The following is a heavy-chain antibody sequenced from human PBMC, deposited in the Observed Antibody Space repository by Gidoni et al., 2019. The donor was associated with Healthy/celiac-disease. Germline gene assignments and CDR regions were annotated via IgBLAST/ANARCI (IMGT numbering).Heavy chain of an antibody. V-gene: IGHV3-30-3*01. CDR1: GCTFSSYA. CDR3: ARAVSSGWYLGY. J-gene: IGHJ4*02. D-gene: IGHD6-19*01. CDR2: ISYDGSNK. Sequence: QGQLVESGGGVVQPGGSLSLSCAAAGCTFSSYAMYWVRQAPGKGLEWVAVISYDGSNKSYSDSVEGRFTISRDNSKSALYLQMNSLRAEDTAVYYCARAVSSGWYLGYWGQGTLVTVSS.